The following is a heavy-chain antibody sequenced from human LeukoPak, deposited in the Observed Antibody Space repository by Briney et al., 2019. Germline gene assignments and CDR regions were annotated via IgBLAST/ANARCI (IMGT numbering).Heavy chain of an antibody. CDR1: GSFRSYV. Sequence: PGGSLRLSCAASGSFRSYVMTWVRQAPGRGLGWVSTLSASGGSTYYADSVKGRFTISRDNSKNTLYLQMSSLRVEDTAVYFCAKDLILVLPAAYDYWGQGTLVTVSS. V-gene: IGHV3-23*01. CDR3: AKDLILVLPAAYDY. D-gene: IGHD2-2*01. J-gene: IGHJ4*02. CDR2: LSASGGST.